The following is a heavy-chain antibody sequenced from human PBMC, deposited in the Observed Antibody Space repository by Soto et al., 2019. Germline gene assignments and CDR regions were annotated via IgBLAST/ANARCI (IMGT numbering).Heavy chain of an antibody. V-gene: IGHV1-2*04. CDR2: INPNSGGT. CDR1: GYTFTGYY. J-gene: IGHJ4*02. Sequence: GASVKVSCKASGYTFTGYYMHWVRQAPGQGLEWMGWINPNSGGTNYAQKFQGWVTMTRDTSISTAYMELSRLRSDDTAVYYCARGYYYDSSGYYYAYWGQGTLVTVSS. D-gene: IGHD3-22*01. CDR3: ARGYYYDSSGYYYAY.